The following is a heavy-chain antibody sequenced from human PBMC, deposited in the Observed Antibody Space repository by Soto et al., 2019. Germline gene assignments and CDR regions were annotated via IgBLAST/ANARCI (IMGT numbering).Heavy chain of an antibody. V-gene: IGHV4-31*03. J-gene: IGHJ6*02. CDR2: IYYSGST. D-gene: IGHD7-27*01. CDR1: GGSISSGGYY. CDR3: ARGDRGGPLGNYYYYHGMDV. Sequence: SETLSLTCTVSGGSISSGGYYWSWIRQHPGKGLEWIGYIYYSGSTYYNPSLKSRVTISVDTSKNQFSLKLSSVTAADTAVYYCARGDRGGPLGNYYYYHGMDVWGQGTTVTVSS.